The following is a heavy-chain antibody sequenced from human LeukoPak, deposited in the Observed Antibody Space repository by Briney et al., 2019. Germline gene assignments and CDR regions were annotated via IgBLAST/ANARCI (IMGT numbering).Heavy chain of an antibody. CDR1: GFTFSSYA. J-gene: IGHJ4*02. D-gene: IGHD6-13*01. V-gene: IGHV3-23*01. CDR2: ISGSGGST. Sequence: GGSLRLSCAASGFTFSSYAMSWVRQAPGKGLEWVSAISGSGGSTYYADSVKGRFTISRDNSKNTPYLQMNSLRAEDTAVYYCAKDWGDSSWYGYYFDYWGQGTLVTVSS. CDR3: AKDWGDSSWYGYYFDY.